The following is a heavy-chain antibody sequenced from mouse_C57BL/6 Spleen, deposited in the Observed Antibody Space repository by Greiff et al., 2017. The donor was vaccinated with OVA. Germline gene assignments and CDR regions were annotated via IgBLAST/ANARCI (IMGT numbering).Heavy chain of an antibody. CDR3: ARDNYVYYYAMDY. V-gene: IGHV3-1*01. CDR2: ISYSGSN. D-gene: IGHD2-1*01. J-gene: IGHJ4*01. Sequence: DVKLVESGPGMVKPSQSLSLTCTVTGYSITSGYDWHWIRHFPGNKLEWMGYISYSGSNNYNPSLKSRIPITHDTSKNHFFLKLNSVTTEDTATYYCARDNYVYYYAMDYWGQGTSVTVSS. CDR1: GYSITSGYD.